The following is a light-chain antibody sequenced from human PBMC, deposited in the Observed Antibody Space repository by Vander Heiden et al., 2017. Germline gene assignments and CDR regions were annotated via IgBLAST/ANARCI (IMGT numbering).Light chain of an antibody. J-gene: IGLJ3*02. CDR1: SSDGGGYNF. CDR3: SAYTSSHTLV. V-gene: IGLV2-14*03. CDR2: DVS. Sequence: QSALPPPASVSGSPGQSITISCTGTSSDGGGYNFISWYQQRPGKAPELMIYDVSTRPSGVSNRFSGSKSGNTASLTISGLQAEDEADYYCSAYTSSHTLVFGGGTKLTVL.